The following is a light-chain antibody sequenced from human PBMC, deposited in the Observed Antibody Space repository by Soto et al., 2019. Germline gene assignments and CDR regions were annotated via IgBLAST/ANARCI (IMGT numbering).Light chain of an antibody. CDR1: QDINNY. V-gene: IGKV1-33*01. Sequence: DIQMTQSPSSLSASVGDRVTITCQASQDINNYLNWYQQKPGKAPKLLIYDASNLETGVPSRFSGSGSGTDFTFTISSLQPEDIATYYCQHYNSYSEAFGQGTKVELK. CDR2: DAS. CDR3: QHYNSYSEA. J-gene: IGKJ1*01.